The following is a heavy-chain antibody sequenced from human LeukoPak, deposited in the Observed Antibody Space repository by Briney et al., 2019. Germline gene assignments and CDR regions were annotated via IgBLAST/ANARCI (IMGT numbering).Heavy chain of an antibody. D-gene: IGHD6-19*01. CDR3: ARGDSSGWSPFDY. J-gene: IGHJ4*02. CDR2: ISRTSEST. CDR1: GFSFNTYS. Sequence: GGSLRLSCAASGFSFNTYSMTWVRQAPGKGLEWVSIISRTSESTFYADSVKGRFTISRDNAKSSLYLQMNGLRAEDTAVYYCARGDSSGWSPFDYWGQGTLVTVSS. V-gene: IGHV3-21*01.